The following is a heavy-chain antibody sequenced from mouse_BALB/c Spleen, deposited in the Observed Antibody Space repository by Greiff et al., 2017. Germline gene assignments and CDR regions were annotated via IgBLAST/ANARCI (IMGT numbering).Heavy chain of an antibody. D-gene: IGHD2-10*01. V-gene: IGHV1S126*01. CDR2: IDPSDSET. CDR1: GYPLPSYR. CDR3: ARASYGNYAMDY. Sequence: VKLVESGPQLVRPGASVKISCKASGYPLPSYRMHWVKQRPGQGLAWIGMIDPSDSETRLNQKFKDKATLTVDKSSSTAYMQLSSPTSEDSAVYYCARASYGNYAMDYWGQGTLVTVSA. J-gene: IGHJ3*01.